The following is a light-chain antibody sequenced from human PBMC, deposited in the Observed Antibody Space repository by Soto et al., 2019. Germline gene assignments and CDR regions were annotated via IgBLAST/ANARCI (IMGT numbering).Light chain of an antibody. CDR1: HSVSSTY. V-gene: IGKV3-20*01. Sequence: ESGLTLSPGTLSLSPAEIATLSCMASHSVSSTYLAWYQQQPGQAPRLLIYGGSSRATGIPERFSGSGSGTDVTFTISRLGPEDFAVYYCQQYGTSPRTFGQGTNVVI. CDR2: GGS. J-gene: IGKJ1*01. CDR3: QQYGTSPRT.